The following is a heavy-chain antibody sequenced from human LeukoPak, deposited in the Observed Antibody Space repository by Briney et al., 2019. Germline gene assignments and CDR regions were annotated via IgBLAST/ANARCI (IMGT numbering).Heavy chain of an antibody. D-gene: IGHD3-10*01. V-gene: IGHV3-33*01. CDR2: IYYDGSEK. CDR1: GITFRNYG. Sequence: PGRSLRLSCTASGITFRNYGMHWVRQAPGKGLEWVALIYYDGSEKYYADSVKGRFTISRDNSKNILYLQMNSLRAEDTAVYYCATITGSYYKPDSWGQGTLVTVSS. J-gene: IGHJ4*02. CDR3: ATITGSYYKPDS.